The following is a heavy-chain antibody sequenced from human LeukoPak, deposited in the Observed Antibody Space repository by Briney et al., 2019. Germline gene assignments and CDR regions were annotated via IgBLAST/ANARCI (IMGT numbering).Heavy chain of an antibody. CDR2: ISAYNGNT. V-gene: IGHV1-18*01. CDR1: GYTFTSYG. CDR3: ARNLYSGSLLALRN. J-gene: IGHJ4*02. D-gene: IGHD1-26*01. Sequence: ASVKVSCKASGYTFTSYGISWVRQAPGQGLEWMGWISAYNGNTNYAQKLQGRVTMTTDTSTSTAYMELRSLRSDDTAVYYCARNLYSGSLLALRNWGQGTLVTVSS.